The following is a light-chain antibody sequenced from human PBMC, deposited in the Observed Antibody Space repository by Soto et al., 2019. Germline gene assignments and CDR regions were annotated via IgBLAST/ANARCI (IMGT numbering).Light chain of an antibody. V-gene: IGKV3-20*01. CDR2: GTS. CDR1: QNIATQF. CDR3: QQYSSSSGYT. J-gene: IGKJ2*01. Sequence: VLTQSPGTLSLSPGERATLSCRASQNIATQFFTWYQQRPGQAPRVLIYGTSTRSTGIPDMFSGSGSGTDFTLTISRLEPEDFAVYYCQQYSSSSGYTFGQGTKLEIK.